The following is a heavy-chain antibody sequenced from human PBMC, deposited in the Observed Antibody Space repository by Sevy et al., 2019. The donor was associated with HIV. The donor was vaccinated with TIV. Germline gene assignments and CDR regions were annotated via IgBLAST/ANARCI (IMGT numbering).Heavy chain of an antibody. D-gene: IGHD3-16*01. Sequence: SETLSLTCTVSGGSISSSSYYWGWIRQPPGKGLEWIGSIYYSGSTYYNPSLKSRVTISVDTSKNQFSLKLSSVTAADTAVYCCARPTKYYDYVWGSFDAFDIWGQGTMVTVSS. CDR1: GGSISSSSYY. CDR2: IYYSGST. J-gene: IGHJ3*02. CDR3: ARPTKYYDYVWGSFDAFDI. V-gene: IGHV4-39*01.